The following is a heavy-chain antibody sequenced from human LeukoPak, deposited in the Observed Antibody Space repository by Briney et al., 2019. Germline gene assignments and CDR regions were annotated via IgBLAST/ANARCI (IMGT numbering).Heavy chain of an antibody. CDR3: ARFPYHSSSWGDYYYMDV. CDR1: GYTFTGYY. CDR2: INPNSGGT. J-gene: IGHJ6*03. Sequence: ASVKVSCKASGYTFTGYYMHWVRQAPGQGLEWMGWINPNSGGTNYAQKFQGRVTMTRDTSISTAYMELSRLRSDDTAVYYCARFPYHSSSWGDYYYMDVWGKGTTVTVSS. V-gene: IGHV1-2*02. D-gene: IGHD6-13*01.